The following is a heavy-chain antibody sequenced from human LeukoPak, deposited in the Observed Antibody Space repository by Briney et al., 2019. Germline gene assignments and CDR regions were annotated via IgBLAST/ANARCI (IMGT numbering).Heavy chain of an antibody. CDR3: ARHGLATAWVSFLDF. D-gene: IGHD6-25*01. Sequence: SETLSLTCTVSGGSISSSSYYWGWIRQPPGKGLEWIGSIYYSGSTYYNPSLKSRVTISVDTSKNQFSLKLSSVTAADTAVYYCARHGLATAWVSFLDFWGQGTLVTVSS. CDR1: GGSISSSSYY. CDR2: IYYSGST. J-gene: IGHJ4*02. V-gene: IGHV4-39*01.